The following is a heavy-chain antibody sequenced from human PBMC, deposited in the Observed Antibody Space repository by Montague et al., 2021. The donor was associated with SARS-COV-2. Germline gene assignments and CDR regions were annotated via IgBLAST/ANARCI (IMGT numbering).Heavy chain of an antibody. CDR3: AGNRRITMIVVVIGSGFDP. J-gene: IGHJ5*02. CDR2: IHYSGXT. CDR1: GRPITSSSYY. Sequence: SETLSLTCTVSGRPITSSSYYWCWIRQPGGKVLEWVGSIHYSGXTXYXXXXKXRVTISVDTSKNQFSLKLSSVTAADTAVYYCAGNRRITMIVVVIGSGFDPWGQGTLVTVSS. V-gene: IGHV4-39*01. D-gene: IGHD3-22*01.